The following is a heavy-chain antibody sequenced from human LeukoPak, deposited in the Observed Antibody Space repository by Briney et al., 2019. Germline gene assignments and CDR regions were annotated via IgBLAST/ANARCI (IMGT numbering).Heavy chain of an antibody. CDR2: IYYSGST. J-gene: IGHJ4*02. Sequence: SETLSLTCTVSGGSISNSSYYWGWIRQPPGKGLEWIGSIYYSGSTYYNPSLKSRVTISVDTSKSQFSLKLSSVTAADTAVYYCARVWSSGWFEADYWGQGTLVTVSS. V-gene: IGHV4-39*02. CDR1: GGSISNSSYY. CDR3: ARVWSSGWFEADY. D-gene: IGHD6-19*01.